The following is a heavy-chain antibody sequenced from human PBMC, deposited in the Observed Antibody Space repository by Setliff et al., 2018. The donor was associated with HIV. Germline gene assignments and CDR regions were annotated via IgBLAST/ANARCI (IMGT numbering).Heavy chain of an antibody. CDR2: IHYSGSS. J-gene: IGHJ3*02. Sequence: SETLSLTCTVSGDSISSYYWSWIRQPPGKGLEWIGYIHYSGSSNYNNPSLKSRVTISVDTSKNQFSLKLSSVTAADTAVYYCARDDYGDYTVFDIWGQGTMVTVSS. V-gene: IGHV4-59*12. CDR3: ARDDYGDYTVFDI. CDR1: GDSISSYY. D-gene: IGHD4-17*01.